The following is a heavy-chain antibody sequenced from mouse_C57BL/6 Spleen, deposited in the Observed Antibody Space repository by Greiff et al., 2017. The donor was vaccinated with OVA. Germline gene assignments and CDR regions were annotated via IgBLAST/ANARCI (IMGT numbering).Heavy chain of an antibody. J-gene: IGHJ3*01. Sequence: EVQLVESGGDLVKPGGSLKLSCAASGFTFSSYGMSWVRQTPDKRLEWVATISSGGSYTYYPDSVKGRFTISRDNAKNTLYQQMSSLKSEDTAMYYCASPHYYGSSYEAWFAYWGQGTLVTVSA. V-gene: IGHV5-6*01. CDR3: ASPHYYGSSYEAWFAY. D-gene: IGHD1-1*01. CDR1: GFTFSSYG. CDR2: ISSGGSYT.